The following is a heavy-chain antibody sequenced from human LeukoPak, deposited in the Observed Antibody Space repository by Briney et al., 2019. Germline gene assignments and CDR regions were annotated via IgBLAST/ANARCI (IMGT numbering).Heavy chain of an antibody. V-gene: IGHV3-23*01. Sequence: SCKASGYTFTSYAMSWVRQAPGKGLEWVSAISGSGGSTYYADSVKGRFTISRDNSKNTLYLQMNSPRAEDTAVYYCAKDELAVVGATVAFDIWGQGTMVTVSS. CDR1: GYTFTSYA. CDR2: ISGSGGST. J-gene: IGHJ3*02. CDR3: AKDELAVVGATVAFDI. D-gene: IGHD1-26*01.